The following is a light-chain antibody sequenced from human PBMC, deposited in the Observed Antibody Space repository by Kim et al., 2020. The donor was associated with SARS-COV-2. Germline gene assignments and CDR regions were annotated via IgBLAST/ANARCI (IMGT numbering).Light chain of an antibody. J-gene: IGKJ1*01. V-gene: IGKV1-39*01. CDR2: GAS. CDR3: QQSYNPPWT. CDR1: ESISSH. Sequence: DIQMTQSPSSLSASVGARVTITCRASESISSHLNWYQQKPGKAPKLLIYGASSLLSGVPSRFSGSASGTDFTLTISSLQPEDFATYYCQQSYNPPWTFGQGTKVDIK.